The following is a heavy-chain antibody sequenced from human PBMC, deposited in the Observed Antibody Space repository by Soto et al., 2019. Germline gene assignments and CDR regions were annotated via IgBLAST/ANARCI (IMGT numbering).Heavy chain of an antibody. CDR2: IYYSGST. V-gene: IGHV4-30-4*01. CDR1: GGSISSGDYY. Sequence: LSLTCTVSGGSISSGDYYWSWTRQPPGKGLEWIGYIYYSGSTYYNPSLKSRVTISVDTSKNQFSLKLSSVTAADTAVYYCAGLGYCSGGSCYPYFYGMNVWGQGTTVTVSS. CDR3: AGLGYCSGGSCYPYFYGMNV. J-gene: IGHJ6*02. D-gene: IGHD2-15*01.